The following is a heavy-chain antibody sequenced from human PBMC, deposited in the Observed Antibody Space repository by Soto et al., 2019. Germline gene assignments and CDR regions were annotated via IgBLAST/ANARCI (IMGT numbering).Heavy chain of an antibody. V-gene: IGHV1-18*04. D-gene: IGHD2-8*01. CDR2: ISTYNGNT. J-gene: IGHJ4*02. CDR1: GYIFTTYG. Sequence: QVQLVQSGAEMKKPGASVRVSCTASGYIFTTYGISWVRQAPGQGLEWMGWISTYNGNTIYAQNPQGRLTVTTDTSTTTAYMELRSLRYDDTAVYYCMRDELDCTRGVCYTAYYFDYWGRGTLVTVSS. CDR3: MRDELDCTRGVCYTAYYFDY.